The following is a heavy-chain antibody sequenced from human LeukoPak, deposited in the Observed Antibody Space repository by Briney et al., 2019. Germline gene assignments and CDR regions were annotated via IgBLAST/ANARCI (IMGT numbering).Heavy chain of an antibody. CDR2: ISGSGGST. D-gene: IGHD2-2*01. Sequence: QPGGSLRLSCAASGFTFSSYAMSWVRQAPGKGLEWVSAISGSGGSTYYADSVKGRFTISRDNSKNTLYLQMNSLRAEDTAVYYCAKYTGGVVVPAAMHPFDYWGQGTTVTVSS. J-gene: IGHJ4*03. V-gene: IGHV3-23*01. CDR1: GFTFSSYA. CDR3: AKYTGGVVVPAAMHPFDY.